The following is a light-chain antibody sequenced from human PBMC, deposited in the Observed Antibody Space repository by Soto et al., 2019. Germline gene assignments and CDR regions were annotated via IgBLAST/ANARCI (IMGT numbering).Light chain of an antibody. J-gene: IGKJ1*01. V-gene: IGKV1-5*01. CDR3: QQYNSFSGT. CDR1: HISTSW. CDR2: DVS. Sequence: DIQMTQSPSIRSASVGDSVTITCLAKHISTSWLAWYQQKPGKAPKLLIPDVSNLESGVPSRFSGSGYGTEFTLTISSLQPDDFATYHCQQYNSFSGTFGLGTKVDIK.